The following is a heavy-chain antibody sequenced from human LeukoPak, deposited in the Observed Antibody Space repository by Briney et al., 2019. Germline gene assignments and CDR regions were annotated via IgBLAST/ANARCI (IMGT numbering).Heavy chain of an antibody. Sequence: GGSLRLSCAASGFTFSSYEMNWVRQAPGKALEWVSYISSSGSTIYYADSVKGRFTISRDNAKNSLYLQMSSLRAEDTAVYYCAELGITMIGGVWGKGTTVTISS. CDR2: ISSSGSTI. CDR1: GFTFSSYE. J-gene: IGHJ6*04. CDR3: AELGITMIGGV. V-gene: IGHV3-48*03. D-gene: IGHD3-10*02.